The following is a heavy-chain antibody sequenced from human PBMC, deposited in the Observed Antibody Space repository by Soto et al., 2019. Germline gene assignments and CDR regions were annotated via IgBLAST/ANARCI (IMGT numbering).Heavy chain of an antibody. Sequence: QVQLVQSGAEVKKPGSSVKVSCKASGGTFSSYAISWVRQAPGQGLEWMGGIIPIFGTANYAQKFQGRVTITADEATSTAYRELSSLRSEDTAVYYCARSYYYDSSGYHEYFQHWGQGTLVTVSS. J-gene: IGHJ1*01. D-gene: IGHD3-22*01. CDR3: ARSYYYDSSGYHEYFQH. CDR2: IIPIFGTA. CDR1: GGTFSSYA. V-gene: IGHV1-69*01.